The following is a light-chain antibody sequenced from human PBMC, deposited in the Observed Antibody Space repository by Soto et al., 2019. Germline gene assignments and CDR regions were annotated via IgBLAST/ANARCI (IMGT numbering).Light chain of an antibody. Sequence: QAVVTQPASVSGSPGQSITISCTGTSSDVGNYKYVSWYQEHPGKAPRLIIYQVTNRPSGVSNRFSGSKSGNTASLTISGLQAEDEADYYCTSFSTGSSYVIFGGGTKLTVL. J-gene: IGLJ2*01. CDR1: SSDVGNYKY. V-gene: IGLV2-14*01. CDR3: TSFSTGSSYVI. CDR2: QVT.